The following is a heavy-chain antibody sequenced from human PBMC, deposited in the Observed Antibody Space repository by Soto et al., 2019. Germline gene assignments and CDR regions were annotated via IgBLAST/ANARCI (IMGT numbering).Heavy chain of an antibody. CDR2: IYWDDDK. CDR3: ARTQLTMTANAFDI. CDR1: GFSLTTTGEG. V-gene: IGHV2-5*02. Sequence: QITLKESGPTLVKPTQALTLTCSFSGFSLTTTGEGVGWIRQPPGKALEFLALIYWDDDKFYNPSLKNRLTITKDTSKNQVVLTMTNMDPVDTATYFFARTQLTMTANAFDIWGQGTSVTVAS. D-gene: IGHD2-21*02. J-gene: IGHJ3*02.